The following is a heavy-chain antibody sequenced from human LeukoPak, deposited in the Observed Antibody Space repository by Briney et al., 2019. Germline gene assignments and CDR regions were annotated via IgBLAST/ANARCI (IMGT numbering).Heavy chain of an antibody. CDR1: GYTFTSFR. Sequence: GASVKVSCKASGYTFTSFRITWVRQAPGQGLELMGWISAYNGNTNYTQKVHGRVTMTTDTSTSTAYMELRSLRSDDTAVYYCARERFPDYYDPKGIPWTSDAFDIWGQGTLVTVSS. CDR2: ISAYNGNT. V-gene: IGHV1-18*01. J-gene: IGHJ3*02. D-gene: IGHD3-22*01. CDR3: ARERFPDYYDPKGIPWTSDAFDI.